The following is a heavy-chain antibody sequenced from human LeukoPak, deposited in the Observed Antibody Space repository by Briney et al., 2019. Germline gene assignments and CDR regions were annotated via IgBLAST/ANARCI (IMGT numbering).Heavy chain of an antibody. Sequence: ASVKVSCKASGYTFTSYGISWVRQAPGQGLEWMGWISAYNGNTNYAQKLQGRVTMTTDTSTSTAYMELRSLRSDDTAVYYCARIPIFGVVTAYYFDYWGQGTLVTVSS. CDR2: ISAYNGNT. D-gene: IGHD3-3*01. V-gene: IGHV1-18*01. J-gene: IGHJ4*02. CDR3: ARIPIFGVVTAYYFDY. CDR1: GYTFTSYG.